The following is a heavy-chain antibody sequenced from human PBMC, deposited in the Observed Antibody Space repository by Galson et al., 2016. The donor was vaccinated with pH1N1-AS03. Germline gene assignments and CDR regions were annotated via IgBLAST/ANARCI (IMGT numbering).Heavy chain of an antibody. V-gene: IGHV4-59*01. CDR3: ARDTGGWYFDL. Sequence: HSGSTNYNPSLKSRVTTPIDTSKNQFSLKLSSVTAADTAVYYCARDTGGWYFDLWGRGTLVTVSS. J-gene: IGHJ2*01. D-gene: IGHD1-1*01. CDR2: HSGST.